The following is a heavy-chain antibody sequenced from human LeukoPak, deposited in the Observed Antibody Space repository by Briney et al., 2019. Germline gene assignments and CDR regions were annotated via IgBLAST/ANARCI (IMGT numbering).Heavy chain of an antibody. Sequence: TSETLSLTCTVSGGSISSSNYYWGWIRQPPGKGLEWIGSIYYSGSTYYNPSLKSRVTISVDTSKNQFSLKLSSVTAADTAIYYCARRKGDRDRFPYYYYMDVWGKGTTVTISS. J-gene: IGHJ6*03. V-gene: IGHV4-39*01. CDR3: ARRKGDRDRFPYYYYMDV. CDR1: GGSISSSNYY. D-gene: IGHD2-21*02. CDR2: IYYSGST.